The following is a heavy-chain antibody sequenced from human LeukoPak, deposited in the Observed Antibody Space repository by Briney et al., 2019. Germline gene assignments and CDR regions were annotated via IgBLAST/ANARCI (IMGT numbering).Heavy chain of an antibody. CDR1: GFTFSSYA. CDR2: ISGSGGST. V-gene: IGHV3-23*01. D-gene: IGHD4-17*01. J-gene: IGHJ1*01. CDR3: ASRSDDYGDYRGYFQH. Sequence: GGSLRLSCAASGFTFSSYAMSWVRQAPGKGLEWVSGISGSGGSTYYADSVKGRFTISRDNSKNTLYLQMNSLRAEDTAVYYCASRSDDYGDYRGYFQHWGQGTLVTVSS.